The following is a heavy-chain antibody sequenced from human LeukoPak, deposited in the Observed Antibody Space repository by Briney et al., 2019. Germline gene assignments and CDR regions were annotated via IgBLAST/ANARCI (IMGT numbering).Heavy chain of an antibody. CDR3: ARDFMRGSSFAYRLLEY. Sequence: GASVKVSCKASGYIFTDYYVHWIRQAPGHGLEGMGWINPKTGATGTAPLFKGRVSMSRDTSISTTYMDLSSLTSDDTAVYYCARDFMRGSSFAYRLLEYWGQGTLVTVSS. D-gene: IGHD3-16*01. CDR2: INPKTGAT. J-gene: IGHJ4*02. V-gene: IGHV1-2*02. CDR1: GYIFTDYY.